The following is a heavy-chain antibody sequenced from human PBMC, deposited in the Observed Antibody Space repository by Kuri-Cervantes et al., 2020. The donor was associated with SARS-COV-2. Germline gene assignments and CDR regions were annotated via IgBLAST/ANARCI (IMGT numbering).Heavy chain of an antibody. CDR2: IRYDGSNK. CDR3: ARDVGGYGGNFDY. CDR1: GFTFSSYG. D-gene: IGHD4-23*01. Sequence: GESLKISCAASGFTFSSYGMHWVRQAPGRGLEWVAFIRYDGSNKYYADSVKGRFTISRDNSKNTLYLQMNSLRAEDTAVYYCARDVGGYGGNFDYWGQGTLVTVSS. J-gene: IGHJ4*02. V-gene: IGHV3-30*02.